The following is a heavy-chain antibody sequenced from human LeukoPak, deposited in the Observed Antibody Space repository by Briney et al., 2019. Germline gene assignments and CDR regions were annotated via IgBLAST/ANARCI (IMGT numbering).Heavy chain of an antibody. CDR2: IYYSGST. D-gene: IGHD3-3*01. V-gene: IGHV4-59*11. CDR1: GGSISSHY. CDR3: ARGKDFWSGYPYGYYYYYMDV. J-gene: IGHJ6*03. Sequence: SETLSLTCTVSGGSISSHYWSWIRQPPGKGLEWIGYIYYSGSTNYNPSLKSRVTISVYTSKNQFSLKLSSVTAADKAVYYCARGKDFWSGYPYGYYYYYMDVWGKGTTVTVSS.